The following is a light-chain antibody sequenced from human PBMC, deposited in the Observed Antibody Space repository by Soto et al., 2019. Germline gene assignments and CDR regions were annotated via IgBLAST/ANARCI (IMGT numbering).Light chain of an antibody. Sequence: EIVLTQSPGTLSLSPGERVTLSCRASQSVSSSYLAWYQQRPGQAPRLLIYGASSRVTGIPDRFSGSGSGADFTLTISRLEPEDFAVYYCQQYGSAPRTFGQGTKVEIK. V-gene: IGKV3-20*01. CDR1: QSVSSSY. J-gene: IGKJ1*01. CDR2: GAS. CDR3: QQYGSAPRT.